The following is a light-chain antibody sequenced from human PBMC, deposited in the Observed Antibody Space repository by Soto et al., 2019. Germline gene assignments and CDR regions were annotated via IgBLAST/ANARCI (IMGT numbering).Light chain of an antibody. CDR3: QQRSNWPSLT. CDR1: QSVGSY. CDR2: DAS. V-gene: IGKV3-11*01. Sequence: EIGFIQSPTTPSLSPGERATPSRRSSQSVGSYLAWYQHKPGQAPRLLISDASNRATGIPARFSGSGSETDFTLTISSLEPEDSAVYYCQQRSNWPSLTFGGGTKVDIK. J-gene: IGKJ4*01.